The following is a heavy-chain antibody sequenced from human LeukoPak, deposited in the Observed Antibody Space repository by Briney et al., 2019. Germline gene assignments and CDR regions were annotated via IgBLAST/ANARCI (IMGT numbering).Heavy chain of an antibody. D-gene: IGHD1-26*01. V-gene: IGHV4-59*01. CDR3: AGGHYPLEY. CDR1: GGSINRGY. Sequence: PSETLSLTCSVSGGSINRGYWSWIRQPPGKGLEWIGLLYPSGSTNYNPSLKSRVTISVDTSRTQFPLKLSSMTAADTAVYYCAGGHYPLEYWGQGTLVTVSS. J-gene: IGHJ4*02. CDR2: LYPSGST.